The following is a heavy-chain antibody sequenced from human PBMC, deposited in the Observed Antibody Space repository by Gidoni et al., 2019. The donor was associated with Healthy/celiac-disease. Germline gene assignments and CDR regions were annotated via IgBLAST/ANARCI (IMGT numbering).Heavy chain of an antibody. CDR1: GVTFSSYS. D-gene: IGHD5-12*01. CDR2: ISSSSSYI. Sequence: EVQLVESGGGLVKPGGYLSPSCAAHGVTFSSYSMNWVRQAPGKGLEWVSSISSSSSYIYYADSVKGRFTISRDNAKNSLYLQMNSLRAEDTAVYYCARGARRDGYNSNYWGQGTLVTVSS. CDR3: ARGARRDGYNSNY. J-gene: IGHJ4*02. V-gene: IGHV3-21*01.